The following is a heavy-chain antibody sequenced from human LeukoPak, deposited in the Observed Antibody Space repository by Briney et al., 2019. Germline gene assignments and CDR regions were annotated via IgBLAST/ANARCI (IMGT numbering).Heavy chain of an antibody. Sequence: SETLSLTCTVSGGSISSYYWSWIRQPPGKGLEWIGYIYTSGSTNYNPSLKSRVTISVDTSKNQFSLKLSSLTAADTAVYYCARVARGYCSSTSRYGLYYYYYYMDVWGKGTTVTVSS. D-gene: IGHD2-2*01. CDR1: GGSISSYY. V-gene: IGHV4-4*09. CDR2: IYTSGST. CDR3: ARVARGYCSSTSRYGLYYYYYYMDV. J-gene: IGHJ6*03.